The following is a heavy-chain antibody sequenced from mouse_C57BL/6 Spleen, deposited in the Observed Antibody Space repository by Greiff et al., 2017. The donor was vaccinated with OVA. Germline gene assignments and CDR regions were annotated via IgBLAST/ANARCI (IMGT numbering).Heavy chain of an antibody. Sequence: ESGPGLVKPSQSLSLTCSVTGYSITSGHYWNWIRQFPGNKLEWMGYISYDGSNNYNPTLKNRISITRDTSKNQFFLKLNSVTTEDTATYYCARGEGVYWGQGTSVTVSS. V-gene: IGHV3-6*01. CDR2: ISYDGSN. J-gene: IGHJ4*01. CDR3: ARGEGVY. CDR1: GYSITSGHY.